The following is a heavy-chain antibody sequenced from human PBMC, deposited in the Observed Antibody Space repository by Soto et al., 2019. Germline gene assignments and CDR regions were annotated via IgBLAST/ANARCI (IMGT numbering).Heavy chain of an antibody. CDR2: IYRGFST. CDR1: GFNVTNTY. V-gene: IGHV3-53*01. J-gene: IGHJ3*02. D-gene: IGHD6-6*01. CDR3: ARDRSDSSRDDSFDM. Sequence: SGFNVTNTYMSWVRQAPGKGLEWVSVIYRGFSTFYADSVKGRFTVSRDDSKNTVSLQMNSLRAEDTAVYYCARDRSDSSRDDSFDMWGQGKVVPVS.